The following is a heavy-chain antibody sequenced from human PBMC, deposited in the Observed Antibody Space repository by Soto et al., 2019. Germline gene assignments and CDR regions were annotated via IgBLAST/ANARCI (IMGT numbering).Heavy chain of an antibody. D-gene: IGHD3-9*01. J-gene: IGHJ5*02. V-gene: IGHV3-30*18. CDR2: ISYDGSNK. CDR1: GFTFSSYG. Sequence: GGSLRLSCAASGFTFSSYGMHWVRQAPGKGLEWVAVISYDGSNKYYADSVKGRFTISRDNSKNTLYLQMNSLRAEDTAVYYCEKDDDHVLRYFAAATWGQGTLVTVSS. CDR3: EKDDDHVLRYFAAAT.